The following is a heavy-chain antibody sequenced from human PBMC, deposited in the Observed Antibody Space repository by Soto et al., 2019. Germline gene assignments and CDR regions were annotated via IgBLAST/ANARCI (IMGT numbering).Heavy chain of an antibody. D-gene: IGHD7-27*01. V-gene: IGHV1-69*08. J-gene: IGHJ3*02. CDR2: IIPILGIA. Sequence: QVQLVQSGAEVKKPGSSVKVSCKASGGTFSSYTISWVRQAPGQGLEWMGRIIPILGIANYAQKFQGRVTITADKSTSTAYRELSSLRSEDTAVYYCARDLGLGGNAFDIWGQGTMVTVSS. CDR1: GGTFSSYT. CDR3: ARDLGLGGNAFDI.